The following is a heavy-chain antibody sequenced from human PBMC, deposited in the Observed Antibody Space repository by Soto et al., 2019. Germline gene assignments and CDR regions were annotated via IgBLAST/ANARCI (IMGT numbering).Heavy chain of an antibody. Sequence: GESLRLSCVASGFDFSDFHISWVRQAPGKGLEWISYISSSLGHTDYAESVKGRFTISRDNAKSSVFLEMSDLRSDDTAVYYCAANWNFGLNFWGQGTLVTVSS. V-gene: IGHV3-11*03. D-gene: IGHD1-1*01. CDR3: AANWNFGLNF. CDR2: ISSSLGHT. CDR1: GFDFSDFH. J-gene: IGHJ4*02.